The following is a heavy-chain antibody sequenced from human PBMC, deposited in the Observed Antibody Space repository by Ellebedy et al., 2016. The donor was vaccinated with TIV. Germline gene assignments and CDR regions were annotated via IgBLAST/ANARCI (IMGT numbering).Heavy chain of an antibody. V-gene: IGHV4-4*02. Sequence: SETLSLTXTVSGDSIRRTHWWTWVRQSPVKGLEWIAEIYHSGRSNSNPSLRSRVTISVDTSKNQFSLKLTSVTAADTAVYYCVRGRDGDFDRTPTDYLHSWGQGTLVTVSS. CDR1: GDSIRRTHW. J-gene: IGHJ4*02. D-gene: IGHD4-17*01. CDR3: VRGRDGDFDRTPTDYLHS. CDR2: IYHSGRS.